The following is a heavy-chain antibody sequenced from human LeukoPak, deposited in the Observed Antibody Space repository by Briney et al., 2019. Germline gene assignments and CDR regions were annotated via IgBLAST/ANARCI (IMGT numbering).Heavy chain of an antibody. V-gene: IGHV3-30-3*01. D-gene: IGHD1-26*01. CDR1: GFTFSSYA. CDR3: ARGQGGATSFDWFDP. Sequence: GSLRLSCAASGFTFSSYAMHWVRQAPGKGLEWVAVISYDGSNKYYADSVKGRFTISRDNSKNTLYLQMNSLRAEDTAVYYCARGQGGATSFDWFDPWGQGTLVTVSS. J-gene: IGHJ5*02. CDR2: ISYDGSNK.